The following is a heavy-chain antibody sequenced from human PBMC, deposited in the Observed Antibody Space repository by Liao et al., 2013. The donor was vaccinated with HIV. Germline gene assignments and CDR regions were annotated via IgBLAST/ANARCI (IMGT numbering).Heavy chain of an antibody. D-gene: IGHD6-13*01. CDR1: GSSISSSITYY. CDR3: ARVQSSSRWAINYHYYMDV. Sequence: QLHLQESGPGLVKPSETLSLTCTVSGSSISSSITYYWGWIRQPPGKGLEWIGSLYYSVNTYYNPSLKSRVTISVDTSKNQFSLKLSSVTAADTAVYYCARVQSSSRWAINYHYYMDVWGKGTTVTVSS. V-gene: IGHV4-39*07. CDR2: LYYSVNT. J-gene: IGHJ6*03.